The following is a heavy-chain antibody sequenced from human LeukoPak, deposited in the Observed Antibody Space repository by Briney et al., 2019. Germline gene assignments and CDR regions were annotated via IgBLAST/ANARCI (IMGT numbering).Heavy chain of an antibody. CDR3: AKGGGVLASATDR. CDR1: GFTFSSSA. D-gene: IGHD2-15*01. V-gene: IGHV3-23*01. Sequence: GGSLRLSCVASGFTFSSSAMTWVRQAPGKGLEWVSVISGGGDSTYYADSVKGRYTISRDISKNTLYLQMNSLRVEDTAVYYCAKGGGVLASATDRWGLGTLVTVSS. J-gene: IGHJ5*02. CDR2: ISGGGDST.